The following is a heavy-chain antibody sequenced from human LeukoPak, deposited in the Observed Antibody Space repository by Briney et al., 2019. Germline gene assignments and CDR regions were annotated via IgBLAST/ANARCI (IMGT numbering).Heavy chain of an antibody. CDR1: GGSISSSSYY. Sequence: SETLSLTCTVSGGSISSSSYYWGWIRQPPGKGLEWIGSIYYSGSTYYNPSLKSRVTISVDTSKNQFSLKLSSVTAADTAVYYCARDSSGYYDYWGQGTLVTVSS. D-gene: IGHD3-22*01. CDR3: ARDSSGYYDY. CDR2: IYYSGST. V-gene: IGHV4-39*01. J-gene: IGHJ4*02.